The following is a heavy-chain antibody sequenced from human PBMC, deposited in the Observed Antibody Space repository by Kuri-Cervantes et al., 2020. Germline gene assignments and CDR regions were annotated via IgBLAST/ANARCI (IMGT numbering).Heavy chain of an antibody. J-gene: IGHJ6*02. CDR1: GGSFSGYY. CDR3: AREGQVVPAAQSPNYYYYGMDV. D-gene: IGHD2-2*01. V-gene: IGHV4-34*01. Sequence: SQTLSLTCAVYGGSFSGYYWSRIRQPPGKGLEWIGEINHSGSTNYNPSLKSRVTISVDTSKNQFSLKLSSVTAADTAVYYCAREGQVVPAAQSPNYYYYGMDVWGQGTTVTVSS. CDR2: INHSGST.